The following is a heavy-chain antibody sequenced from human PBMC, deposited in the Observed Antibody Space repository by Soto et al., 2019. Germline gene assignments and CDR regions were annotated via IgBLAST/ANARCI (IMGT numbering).Heavy chain of an antibody. J-gene: IGHJ6*02. D-gene: IGHD2-8*01. CDR1: GYSFTDYH. CDR2: INPKRGGT. CDR3: ARGDSTDCSNGVCSFFYNPDMDV. Sequence: QVQLVQSGAEVKKPGASVKVSCKASGYSFTDYHIHRVRQAPGQGLEWLGRINPKRGGTSTAQKFQGWVTMTTDTSISTASMELTRLTSDDTAIYYCARGDSTDCSNGVCSFFYNPDMDVWGQGTTVTVSS. V-gene: IGHV1-2*04.